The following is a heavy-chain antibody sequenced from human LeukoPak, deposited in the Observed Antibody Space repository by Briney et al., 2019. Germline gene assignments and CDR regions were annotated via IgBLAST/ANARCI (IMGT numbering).Heavy chain of an antibody. D-gene: IGHD6-19*01. CDR3: AKETAVAGIFFDS. Sequence: GGSLRLSCVASGFIFDDYTMHWIRHAPGKGLEWVSLISRDDSTYYGDSVRGRFTISRDNSKNSLFLQMNSLRTEDTAFYYCAKETAVAGIFFDSWGQGTLVTVSS. J-gene: IGHJ4*02. CDR2: ISRDDST. CDR1: GFIFDDYT. V-gene: IGHV3-43*01.